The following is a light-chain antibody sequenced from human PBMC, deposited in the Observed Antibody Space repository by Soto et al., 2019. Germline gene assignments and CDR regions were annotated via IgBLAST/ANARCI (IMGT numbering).Light chain of an antibody. V-gene: IGKV2D-29*02. Sequence: DVVMTQTPLSLSVAPGQPASISCQSSQSLLHITGETFLFWYLQKPGQSPQLLIYEVSTRVSGVPDRFSGSGSGTDFTLEISRVETDEVGIYYCMQSTQLPPTFGQGTRLEI. CDR1: QSLLHITGETF. CDR2: EVS. J-gene: IGKJ5*01. CDR3: MQSTQLPPT.